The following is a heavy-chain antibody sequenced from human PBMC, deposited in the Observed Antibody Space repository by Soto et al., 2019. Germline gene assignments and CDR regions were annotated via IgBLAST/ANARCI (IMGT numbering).Heavy chain of an antibody. CDR3: ARSSWLDP. CDR1: GFTFSSYG. Sequence: QVQLVESGGGVVQPGRSLRLSCAASGFTFSSYGMHWVRQAPGKGLEWVAVIWQDGSNTNYAESVKGRFTISRDNSRDTLYLQMNSLRAEDTAVYYCARSSWLDPWGQGTLVTVSS. CDR2: IWQDGSNT. V-gene: IGHV3-33*01. J-gene: IGHJ5*02. D-gene: IGHD6-13*01.